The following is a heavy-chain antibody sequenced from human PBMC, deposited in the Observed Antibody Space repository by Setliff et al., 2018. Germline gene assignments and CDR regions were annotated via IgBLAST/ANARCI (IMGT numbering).Heavy chain of an antibody. CDR2: IYYTGTA. CDR1: GDSISSTSYQ. J-gene: IGHJ4*02. Sequence: SEALSLTCTVSGDSISSTSYQWGWVRQPPGKGLEWIGSIYYTGTAYYNPSLKSRVTISVDTSKNQFSLQVTSLAATDTALYFCARHEFVGGYYGSVTYRHFDYWGQGILVTVSS. D-gene: IGHD3-10*01. V-gene: IGHV4-39*01. CDR3: ARHEFVGGYYGSVTYRHFDY.